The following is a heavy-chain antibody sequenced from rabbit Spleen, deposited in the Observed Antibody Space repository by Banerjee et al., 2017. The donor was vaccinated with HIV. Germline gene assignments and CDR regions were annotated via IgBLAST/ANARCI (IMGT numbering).Heavy chain of an antibody. V-gene: IGHV1S45*01. CDR3: ARDLAGVIGWNFSL. CDR2: IDIGSSGFT. J-gene: IGHJ4*01. Sequence: QEQLEESGGDLVQPEGSLTLTCKASGVSLNDKDVMCWVRQAPGKGLEWIACIDIGSSGFTYFASWAKGRFTISKTSSTTVTLQMTSLTAADTATYFCARDLAGVIGWNFSLWGQGTLVTVS. D-gene: IGHD4-1*01. CDR1: GVSLNDKDV.